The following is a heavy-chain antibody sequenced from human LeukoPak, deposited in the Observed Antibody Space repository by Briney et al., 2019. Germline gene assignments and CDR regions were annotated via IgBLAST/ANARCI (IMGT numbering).Heavy chain of an antibody. CDR3: ARRYCTTTTCFYFDY. D-gene: IGHD2-2*01. CDR2: IKDSGYT. CDR1: GGSISGSTSY. V-gene: IGHV4-39*01. Sequence: PSETLSLTCTVSGGSISGSTSYWGWIRRPPGKGLEWIGIIKDSGYTYYSPSLKSRVTISVDTSKNQFSLELSSATASDTAVYYCARRYCTTTTCFYFDYWGQGILVTVSS. J-gene: IGHJ4*02.